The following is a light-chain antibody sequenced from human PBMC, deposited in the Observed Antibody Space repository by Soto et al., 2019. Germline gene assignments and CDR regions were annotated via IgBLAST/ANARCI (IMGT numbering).Light chain of an antibody. CDR3: QQHNQWPLT. J-gene: IGKJ4*01. V-gene: IGKV3D-15*01. Sequence: EIVMTQSPAPLSLSPGERATLSCRASQGVSRHLAWYQQKPGQAPRLLIYAASTRAAGVPARFSGSGSGTDSTLTISSLQYEDFTVYYCQQHNQWPLTFGGGTKVEI. CDR2: AAS. CDR1: QGVSRH.